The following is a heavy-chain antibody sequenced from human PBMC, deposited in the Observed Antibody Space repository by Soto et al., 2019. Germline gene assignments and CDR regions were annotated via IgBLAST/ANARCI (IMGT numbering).Heavy chain of an antibody. CDR3: ARDDGDYDY. J-gene: IGHJ4*02. D-gene: IGHD4-17*01. Sequence: QVQLVESGGGVVQPGRSLRLSCAASGFTFSSYAMHWVRQAPGKGLEWVAVISYDGSNKYYADSVKGRFTISRDNSKNTLYLQMNSLRAEDTAVYYCARDDGDYDYWGQGTLVTVSS. CDR1: GFTFSSYA. V-gene: IGHV3-30-3*01. CDR2: ISYDGSNK.